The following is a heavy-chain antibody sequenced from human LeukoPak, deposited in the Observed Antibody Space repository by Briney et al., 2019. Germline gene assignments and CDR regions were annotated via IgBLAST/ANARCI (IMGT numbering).Heavy chain of an antibody. J-gene: IGHJ4*02. CDR1: GGSFSGYY. Sequence: SETLSLTCAVYGGSFSGYYWSWIRQPPGKGLEWIEEINHSGSTNYNPSLKSRVTISVDTSKNQFSLKLSSVTAADTAVYYCARANLLLPKHESGFDYWGQGTLVTVSS. CDR3: ARANLLLPKHESGFDY. D-gene: IGHD2-15*01. V-gene: IGHV4-34*01. CDR2: INHSGST.